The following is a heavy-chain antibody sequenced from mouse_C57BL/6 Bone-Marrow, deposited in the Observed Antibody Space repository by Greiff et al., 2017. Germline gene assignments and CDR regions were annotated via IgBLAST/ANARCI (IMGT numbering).Heavy chain of an antibody. CDR2: ISNLAYSI. Sequence: EVQVVESGGGLVQPGGSLKLSCAASGFTFSDYGMAWVRQAPRKGPEWVAFISNLAYSIYYADTVTGRFTISRENVKNTLYLEKSNLRSEDTAMYYCARQWDYDDYYAMDYWGQGTSVTVSS. CDR3: ARQWDYDDYYAMDY. J-gene: IGHJ4*01. CDR1: GFTFSDYG. V-gene: IGHV5-15*01. D-gene: IGHD2-4*01.